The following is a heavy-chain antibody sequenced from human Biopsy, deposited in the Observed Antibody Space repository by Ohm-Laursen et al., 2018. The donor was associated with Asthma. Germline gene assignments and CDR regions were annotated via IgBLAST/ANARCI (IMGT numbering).Heavy chain of an antibody. CDR3: ASDFPKDYVRYNFQF. V-gene: IGHV1-24*01. Sequence: ASVKVSCKISGYSLTDLSMHCVRQAPGQGLEWLGGHDHEEGGTVNARRFQGRVTMTEDTSTDTAYMELSSLSSDDTAVYYCASDFPKDYVRYNFQFWGQGTLVTVSS. CDR1: GYSLTDLS. CDR2: HDHEEGGT. D-gene: IGHD4-17*01. J-gene: IGHJ4*02.